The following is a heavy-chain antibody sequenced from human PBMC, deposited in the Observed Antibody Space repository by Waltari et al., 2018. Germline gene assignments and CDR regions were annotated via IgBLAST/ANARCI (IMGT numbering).Heavy chain of an antibody. J-gene: IGHJ4*02. CDR2: IKQDGSEK. CDR3: ARDRGSYWPIDY. CDR1: GFTFSSYW. V-gene: IGHV3-7*01. Sequence: EVQLVESGGGLVQPGGSLRLSCAASGFTFSSYWMSWVRQAPGKGLEWGANIKQDGSEKYFVDAVKGRFTISRDNAKNSLYLQMNSLRAEDTAVYYCARDRGSYWPIDYWGQGTLVTVSS. D-gene: IGHD1-26*01.